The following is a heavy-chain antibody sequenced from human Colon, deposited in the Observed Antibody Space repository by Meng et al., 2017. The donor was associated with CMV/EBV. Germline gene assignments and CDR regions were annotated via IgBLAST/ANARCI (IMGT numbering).Heavy chain of an antibody. CDR2: INPSGGST. Sequence: YTFPSYDMHWVPQAPGQGLEWMGIINPSGGSTNSAQKFQGRVTMTRDTSTSTVYMELSSLRFEDTAVYYCARAGCSSTSCYRVWFDPWGQGTLVTVSS. V-gene: IGHV1-46*01. CDR1: YTFPSYD. CDR3: ARAGCSSTSCYRVWFDP. D-gene: IGHD2-2*02. J-gene: IGHJ5*02.